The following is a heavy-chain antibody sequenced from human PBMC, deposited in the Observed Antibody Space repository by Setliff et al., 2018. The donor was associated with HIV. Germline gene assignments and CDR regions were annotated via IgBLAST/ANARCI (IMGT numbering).Heavy chain of an antibody. CDR3: ARPNYYDSSGSFDY. CDR2: IKEDGSEQ. J-gene: IGHJ4*02. V-gene: IGHV3-7*05. CDR1: GFSISDFW. Sequence: PGGSLRLSCAASGFSISDFWMSWVRQAPGKGLEWVANIKEDGSEQYYMDSVKGRFTISRDNAKNSLYLQMSSLRAEDTAVYYCARPNYYDSSGSFDYWGQGTLVTVSS. D-gene: IGHD3-22*01.